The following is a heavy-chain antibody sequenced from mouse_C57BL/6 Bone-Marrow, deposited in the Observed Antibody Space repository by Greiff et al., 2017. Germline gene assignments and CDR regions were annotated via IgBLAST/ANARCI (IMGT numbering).Heavy chain of an antibody. J-gene: IGHJ1*03. V-gene: IGHV1-85*01. CDR2: IYPRDGST. CDR1: GYTFTSYD. D-gene: IGHD1-1*01. CDR3: ARDYGSSYWYFDV. Sequence: VQLQQSGPELVKPGASVKLSCKASGYTFTSYDINWVKQRPGPGLEWIGWIYPRDGSTKYNDKFKGKSTLTVDSSSSTAYMELHSLTSEDSAVYFCARDYGSSYWYFDVWGTGTTVTVSS.